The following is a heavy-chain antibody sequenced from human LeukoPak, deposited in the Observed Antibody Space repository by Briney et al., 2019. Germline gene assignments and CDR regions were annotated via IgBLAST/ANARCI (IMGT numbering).Heavy chain of an antibody. CDR2: ISSSSTI. CDR1: GFTFSSYS. J-gene: IGHJ5*02. V-gene: IGHV3-48*01. Sequence: GGSLRLSCAASGFTFSSYSMNWVRQAPGKGLEWVSYISSSSTIYYADSVKGRFTISRDNAKNSLYLQMNSLRAEDTAVYYCARDQGGGCFDPWGQGTLVTVSS. CDR3: ARDQGGGCFDP. D-gene: IGHD3-16*01.